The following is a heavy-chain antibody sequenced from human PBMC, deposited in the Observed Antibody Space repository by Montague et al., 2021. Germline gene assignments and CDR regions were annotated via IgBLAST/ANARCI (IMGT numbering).Heavy chain of an antibody. J-gene: IGHJ3*01. Sequence: SETLSLTCTVSGDSMNTYKWNWIRQPPGKGLEWIGYIYSSGNTNYNPSLKSRVTISVDTSRNQFSLEVGSVTAADTAMYYCAREWSGFDFWGHGTMVTVS. CDR1: GDSMNTYK. D-gene: IGHD1-26*01. V-gene: IGHV4-59*01. CDR2: IYSSGNT. CDR3: AREWSGFDF.